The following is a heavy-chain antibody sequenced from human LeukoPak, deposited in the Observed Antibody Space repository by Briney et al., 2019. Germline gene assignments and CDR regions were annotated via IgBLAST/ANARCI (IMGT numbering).Heavy chain of an antibody. Sequence: PGGSLRLSCAASGFTFDDYAMHWVRHAPGKGLEWVSYISSSGSTIYYADSVKGRFTISRDNAKNSLYLQMNSLRAEDTAVYYCARLRRVADFDYWGQGTLVTVSS. CDR2: ISSSGSTI. V-gene: IGHV3-48*03. CDR3: ARLRRVADFDY. D-gene: IGHD6-19*01. CDR1: GFTFDDYA. J-gene: IGHJ4*02.